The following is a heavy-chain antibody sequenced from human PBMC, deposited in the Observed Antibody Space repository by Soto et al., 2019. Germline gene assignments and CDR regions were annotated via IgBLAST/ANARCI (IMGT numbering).Heavy chain of an antibody. CDR3: AKSRGGTANGLDV. Sequence: PGGSLRLSCAASGFTFSGSAMHWVRQASGKGLEWVGRIRSKANSYATAYAASVKGRFTISRDDSKNTAYLQMNSLKTEDTALYHCAKSRGGTANGLDVWGQGTTVTVSS. CDR1: GFTFSGSA. V-gene: IGHV3-73*01. CDR2: IRSKANSYAT. J-gene: IGHJ6*02. D-gene: IGHD2-15*01.